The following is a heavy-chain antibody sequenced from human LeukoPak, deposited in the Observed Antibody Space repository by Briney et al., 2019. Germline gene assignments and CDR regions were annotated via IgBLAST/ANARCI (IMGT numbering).Heavy chain of an antibody. D-gene: IGHD3-22*01. CDR2: INTDGSST. Sequence: GGALRLSCAASGFTFSNHWMNWVRQAPGKGLVWVSRINTDGSSTTYADSVKGRFTISRDNSKNTLYLQMNSLRAEDTAVYYCAKDEAPYDSSGYYHPFDYWGQGTLVTVSS. J-gene: IGHJ4*02. CDR1: GFTFSNHW. CDR3: AKDEAPYDSSGYYHPFDY. V-gene: IGHV3-74*01.